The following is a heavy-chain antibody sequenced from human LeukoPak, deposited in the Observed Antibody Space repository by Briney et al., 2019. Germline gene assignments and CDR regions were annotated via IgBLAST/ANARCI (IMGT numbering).Heavy chain of an antibody. J-gene: IGHJ4*02. CDR1: GFAFTTSGLTFHTFS. D-gene: IGHD5-12*01. V-gene: IGHV3-23*01. CDR3: ARVGYASPPGAFDY. Sequence: GGSLRLSCAASGFAFTTSGLTFHTFSMGWVRKAPGTALQGVSTLSGNGGDTYYAESVKGRFTLSRDNSKHTLYLQLNSLRAEDTAMYYCARVGYASPPGAFDYWGQGTLVTVSS. CDR2: LSGNGGDT.